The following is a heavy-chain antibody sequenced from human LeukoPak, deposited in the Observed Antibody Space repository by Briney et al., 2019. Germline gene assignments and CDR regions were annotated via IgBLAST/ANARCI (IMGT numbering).Heavy chain of an antibody. CDR1: GGSISSSRYY. CDR2: IYYSGST. Sequence: SETLSLTCTVSGGSISSSRYYWGWIRQPPGKGLEWIGSIYYSGSTYYNPSLKSRVTISVDTSKNQFSLKLSSVTAADTAVYYCARETVVAATPFYYWGQGTLVTVSS. D-gene: IGHD2-15*01. CDR3: ARETVVAATPFYY. V-gene: IGHV4-39*07. J-gene: IGHJ4*02.